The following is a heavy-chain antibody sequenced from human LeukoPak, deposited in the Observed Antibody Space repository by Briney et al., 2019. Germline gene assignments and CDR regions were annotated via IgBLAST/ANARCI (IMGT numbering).Heavy chain of an antibody. CDR1: RYTFTGYY. Sequence: ASVKVSCKASRYTFTGYYMHWVLQAPGQRLEWIGWINPNSGGTNYAQKFQGRVTMTRDTSISTAYMELSRLRSDDTAVYYCARVSYSSSFPMDVWGKGTTVTVSS. CDR3: ARVSYSSSFPMDV. D-gene: IGHD6-13*01. CDR2: INPNSGGT. J-gene: IGHJ6*03. V-gene: IGHV1-2*02.